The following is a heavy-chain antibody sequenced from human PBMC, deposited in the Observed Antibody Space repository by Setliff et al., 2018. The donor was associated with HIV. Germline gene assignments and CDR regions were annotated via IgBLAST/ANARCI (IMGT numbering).Heavy chain of an antibody. Sequence: PSETLSLTCAVSGYSISSGFYWGWIRQPPGKGLEWIRSIYHSGSTYYNPSLRSRVTISVDTSKNQFSLKLSSVTAADTAVYYCARDAPTVYANGWFDPWGQGTLVTVSS. CDR2: IYHSGST. V-gene: IGHV4-38-2*02. CDR1: GYSISSGFY. J-gene: IGHJ5*02. CDR3: ARDAPTVYANGWFDP. D-gene: IGHD2-8*01.